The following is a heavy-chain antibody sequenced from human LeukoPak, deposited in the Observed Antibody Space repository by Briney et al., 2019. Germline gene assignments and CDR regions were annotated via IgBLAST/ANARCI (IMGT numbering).Heavy chain of an antibody. CDR2: INPNSGGT. J-gene: IGHJ5*02. CDR1: GYTFTGYY. V-gene: IGHV1-2*02. D-gene: IGHD2-2*01. CDR3: ARGIASTSCYGPSCNWFDP. Sequence: ASVKVSCKASGYTFTGYYMHWVRQAPGQGLEWMGWINPNSGGTNYAQKFQGRVTMTRDTSISTAYMELSSLRSDDTAIYYWARGIASTSCYGPSCNWFDPWGQGTLVTVSS.